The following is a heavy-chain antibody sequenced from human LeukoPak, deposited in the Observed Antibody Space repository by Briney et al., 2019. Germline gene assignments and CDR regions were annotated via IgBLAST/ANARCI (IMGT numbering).Heavy chain of an antibody. CDR3: ATDGAGFDT. V-gene: IGHV3-11*01. CDR1: GLTFSDYY. J-gene: IGHJ5*02. CDR2: INIGGTNT. Sequence: GGSLRLYCAASGLTFSDYYMSWIRQAPGKGLEWLSYINIGGTNTHYADSVKGRFTISRDNAKKSLYLEMTNLRAGDTAVYYCATDGAGFDTWGQGVLVTVSS.